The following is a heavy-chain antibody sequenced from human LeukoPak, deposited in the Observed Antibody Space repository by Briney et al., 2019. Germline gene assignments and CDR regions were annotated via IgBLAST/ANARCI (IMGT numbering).Heavy chain of an antibody. Sequence: ASETLSLTCAVSGGSISSSNWWSWVRQPPGEGLEWIGEIYHSGSTNYNPSLKSRVTISVDTSKNQFSLKLSSVTAADTAVYYCAREFSYYYYYMDVWGKGTTVTISS. CDR3: AREFSYYYYYMDV. CDR1: GGSISSSNW. J-gene: IGHJ6*03. CDR2: IYHSGST. V-gene: IGHV4-4*02.